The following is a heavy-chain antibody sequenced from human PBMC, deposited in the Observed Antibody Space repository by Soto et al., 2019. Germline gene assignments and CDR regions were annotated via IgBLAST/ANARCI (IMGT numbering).Heavy chain of an antibody. Sequence: GASVKVSCKASGGTFSSYTISWVRQAPGQGLEWMGRIIPILGIANYAQKFQGRVTITADKSTSTAYMELSSLRAEDTAVYYCARELKGFPGIADNLFDSWGQGSLVTGSS. CDR1: GGTFSSYT. V-gene: IGHV1-69*04. CDR2: IIPILGIA. J-gene: IGHJ5*01. D-gene: IGHD6-13*01. CDR3: ARELKGFPGIADNLFDS.